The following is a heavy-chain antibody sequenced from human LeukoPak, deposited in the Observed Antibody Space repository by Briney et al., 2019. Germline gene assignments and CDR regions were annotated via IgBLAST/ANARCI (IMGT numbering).Heavy chain of an antibody. CDR1: GFTFSSYE. J-gene: IGHJ4*02. D-gene: IGHD2-2*01. V-gene: IGHV3-48*03. CDR2: ISSSGSTI. Sequence: PGGSLRLSCAASGFTFSSYEMNWVRQAPGKGLEWVSYISSSGSTIYYADSVKGRFTISRDNAKNSVYLQMNSMRAEDTAVYLSARDSSTIVDYWGQGTLVTVSS. CDR3: ARDSSTIVDY.